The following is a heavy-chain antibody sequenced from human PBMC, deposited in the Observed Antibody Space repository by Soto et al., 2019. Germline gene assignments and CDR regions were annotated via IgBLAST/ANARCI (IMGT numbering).Heavy chain of an antibody. D-gene: IGHD5-18*01. CDR2: IIPIFGTA. CDR1: GGTFSSYA. V-gene: IGHV1-69*13. J-gene: IGHJ3*02. CDR3: ASSRAPIQLWSKERLPAFDI. Sequence: SVKVSCKASGGTFSSYAISWVRQAPGQGLEWMGGIIPIFGTANYARKFQGRVTITADESTSTAYMELSSLRSEDTAVYYCASSRAPIQLWSKERLPAFDIWGQGTVVTVSS.